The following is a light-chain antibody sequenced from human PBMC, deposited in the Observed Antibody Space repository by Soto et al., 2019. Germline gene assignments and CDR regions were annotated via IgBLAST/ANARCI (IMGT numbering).Light chain of an antibody. CDR3: QQYNNWPLT. Sequence: EIVLTQSPATLSVSPGERVTLSCRASQSVSSNLVWFQQKPGQAPRVLIYGISTRATGIPARFSGSVSGTEFTLTISSLQSEDFAVYYCQQYNNWPLTFGGGTKVEIK. CDR2: GIS. V-gene: IGKV3-15*01. J-gene: IGKJ4*01. CDR1: QSVSSN.